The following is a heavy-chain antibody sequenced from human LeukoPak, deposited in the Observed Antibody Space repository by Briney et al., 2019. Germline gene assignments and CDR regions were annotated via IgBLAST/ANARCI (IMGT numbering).Heavy chain of an antibody. D-gene: IGHD5-12*01. J-gene: IGHJ5*02. CDR2: IIPIFGTA. CDR3: ARDSGYDSNWFDP. V-gene: IGHV1-69*13. Sequence: ASVKVSCKASGGTFSSYAISWVRQAPGQGLEWMGGIIPIFGTANYAQKFRGRVTITADESTSTAYMELSSLRSEDTAVYYCARDSGYDSNWFDPWGQGTLVTVSS. CDR1: GGTFSSYA.